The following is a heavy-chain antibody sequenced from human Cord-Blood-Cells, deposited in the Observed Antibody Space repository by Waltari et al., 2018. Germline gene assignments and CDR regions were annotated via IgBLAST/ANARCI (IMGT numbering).Heavy chain of an antibody. V-gene: IGHV1-2*02. D-gene: IGHD6-6*01. J-gene: IGHJ2*01. CDR2: NNPNSGGT. CDR1: GYTFTGYY. CDR3: ASRSDSLSKLDWYFDL. Sequence: QVQLVQSGAEVKKPGASVKVSCKASGYTFTGYYMHWVRQAPGQGLEWMGWNNPNSGGTNDAQKFQGRVTMTRDTSISTAYMELSRLRSDDTAVYYCASRSDSLSKLDWYFDLWGRGTLVTVSS.